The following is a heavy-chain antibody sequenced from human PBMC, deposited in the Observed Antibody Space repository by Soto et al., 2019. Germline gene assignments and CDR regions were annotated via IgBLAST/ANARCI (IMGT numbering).Heavy chain of an antibody. J-gene: IGHJ4*02. D-gene: IGHD6-6*01. CDR3: ARDFSSSADGFDY. Sequence: ASVKVSCKASGYTFTDNYIHWVRQAPGHGLEWMGWINPNTGGTNYAQKFQGRVTVTRDTSITTAYMELSRLRSDDTAVYYCARDFSSSADGFDYWGQGTLVTVSS. V-gene: IGHV1-2*02. CDR1: GYTFTDNY. CDR2: INPNTGGT.